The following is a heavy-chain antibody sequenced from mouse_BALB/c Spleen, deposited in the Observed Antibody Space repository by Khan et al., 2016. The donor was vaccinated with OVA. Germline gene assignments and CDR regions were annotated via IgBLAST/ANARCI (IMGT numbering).Heavy chain of an antibody. D-gene: IGHD4-1*01. J-gene: IGHJ3*01. CDR2: ISSGGDYT. V-gene: IGHV5-6*01. Sequence: EVELVESGGDLVKPGGSLKLSCAASGFTFSSYSMSWVRQTPDKRLEWVASISSGGDYTYYLDSVKGQFTFSRDNAKNTLDLQMSDLKSEDTAMYYCAEHLTGSFAYWGQGTLVTVSA. CDR3: AEHLTGSFAY. CDR1: GFTFSSYS.